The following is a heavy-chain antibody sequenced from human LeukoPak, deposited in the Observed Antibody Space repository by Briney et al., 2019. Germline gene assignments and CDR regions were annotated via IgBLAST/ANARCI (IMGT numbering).Heavy chain of an antibody. CDR2: INPNSGGT. CDR3: ARGADYYDSSGYYSPGIDY. Sequence: ASVKVSCKASGYTFTGYYMHWVRQAPGQGLEWMGWINPNSGGTNYAQKFQGRVTMTRDTSISTAYMELSRLRSDDTAVYYCARGADYYDSSGYYSPGIDYWGQGTLVTVSS. J-gene: IGHJ4*02. D-gene: IGHD3-22*01. V-gene: IGHV1-2*02. CDR1: GYTFTGYY.